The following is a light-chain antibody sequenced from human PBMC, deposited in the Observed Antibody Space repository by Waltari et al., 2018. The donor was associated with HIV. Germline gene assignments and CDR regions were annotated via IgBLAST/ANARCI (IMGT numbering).Light chain of an antibody. V-gene: IGKV3-20*01. Sequence: EIVLTQSPGTMSLSPGETATLSCRASQNIANSYVAWYQQKPGQAPRLLMYAVSRRATDIPDRFSGSGSVTDFTLTISRLEPEDFAVYFCQQYATLPTFGQGTKLHIK. J-gene: IGKJ2*01. CDR2: AVS. CDR3: QQYATLPT. CDR1: QNIANSY.